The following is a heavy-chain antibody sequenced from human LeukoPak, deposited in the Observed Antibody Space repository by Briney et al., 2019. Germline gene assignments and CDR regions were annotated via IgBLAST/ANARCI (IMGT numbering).Heavy chain of an antibody. Sequence: SDTLSLLCAVYNGSFSGHYWIWIRQPPGKGLDWMGEINHIESTNYSPPLKSPATLPVDTPKKQFSLKLAALSAPDTAGYFWVRGRWPNYYESSGKGLFDPWGQGTLVTVSS. CDR1: NGSFSGHY. D-gene: IGHD1-26*01. V-gene: IGHV4-34*01. CDR2: INHIEST. J-gene: IGHJ5*02. CDR3: VRGRWPNYYESSGKGLFDP.